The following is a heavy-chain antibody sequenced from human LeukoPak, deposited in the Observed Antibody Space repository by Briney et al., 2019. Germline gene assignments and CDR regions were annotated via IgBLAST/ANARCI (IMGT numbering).Heavy chain of an antibody. Sequence: GGSLRLSCAASGFSFSSYSMNWVRQAPGKGLEWVSSISSSSSYIYYADSVKGRFTISRDNAKNSLYLQMNSLRAEDTAVYYCARSQYSGSTFDYWGQGTLVNVSS. CDR1: GFSFSSYS. CDR2: ISSSSSYI. J-gene: IGHJ4*02. D-gene: IGHD5-12*01. V-gene: IGHV3-21*01. CDR3: ARSQYSGSTFDY.